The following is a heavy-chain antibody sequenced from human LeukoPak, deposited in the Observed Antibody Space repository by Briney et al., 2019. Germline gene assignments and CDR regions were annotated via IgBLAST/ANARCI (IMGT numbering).Heavy chain of an antibody. J-gene: IGHJ5*02. CDR2: ISGYNGNT. V-gene: IGHV1-18*01. Sequence: ASVKVSCKASGYTFTSHGISWVRQAPGQGLEWMGWISGYNGNTNYAQNLQGRVTMTTDTSTSTAYLELRSLRSDDTAVYYCARDGDSGYDSFDWFDPWGQGTLVTGSS. D-gene: IGHD5-12*01. CDR3: ARDGDSGYDSFDWFDP. CDR1: GYTFTSHG.